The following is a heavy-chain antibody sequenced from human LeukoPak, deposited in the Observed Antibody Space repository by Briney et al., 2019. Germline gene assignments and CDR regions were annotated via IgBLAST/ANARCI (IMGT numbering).Heavy chain of an antibody. Sequence: PSETLSLTCTVSAYSISSGYYWGWIRQPPGKGLEWIGRIYTSGSTNYNPSLKSRVTMSVDTSKNQFSLKLSSVTAADTAVYYCVRDYGYIAGAFDIWGQGTMVTVSS. CDR1: AYSISSGYY. CDR2: IYTSGST. V-gene: IGHV4-38-2*02. J-gene: IGHJ3*02. D-gene: IGHD4-17*01. CDR3: VRDYGYIAGAFDI.